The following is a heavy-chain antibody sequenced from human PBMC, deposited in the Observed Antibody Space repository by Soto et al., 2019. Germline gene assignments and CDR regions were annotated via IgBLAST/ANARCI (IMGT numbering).Heavy chain of an antibody. J-gene: IGHJ6*02. CDR3: TRNGYTFDLDV. D-gene: IGHD5-18*01. CDR2: ITTDESEK. CDR1: GCTLRTYC. V-gene: IGHV3-7*03. Sequence: XGSLRPSFTASGCTLRTYCMTWVRQAPGKVLDWVSNITTDESEKYYVDSVRGRFTTSRDNSRNSFYMPMNSLTGEDTAVYYGTRNGYTFDLDVWGLGTSVTVSS.